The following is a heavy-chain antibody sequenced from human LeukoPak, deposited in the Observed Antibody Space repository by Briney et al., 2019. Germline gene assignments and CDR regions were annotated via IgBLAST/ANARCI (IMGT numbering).Heavy chain of an antibody. J-gene: IGHJ4*02. V-gene: IGHV4-4*09. CDR2: IRTSEIT. CDR1: GYSISSYY. D-gene: IGHD3-10*01. CDR3: ARLLGNYADY. Sequence: LGTLSLTCRVAGYSISSYYWSWMRQPPGKGLEWIGKIRTSEITNYTASVKSRVTMSVDTSKNQLYLRLNSVTAADTAVYYCARLLGNYADYWGQGALVTVSS.